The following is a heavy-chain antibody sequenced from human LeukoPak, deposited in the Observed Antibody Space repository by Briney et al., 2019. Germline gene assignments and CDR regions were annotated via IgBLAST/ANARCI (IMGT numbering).Heavy chain of an antibody. CDR2: INTNTGNP. V-gene: IGHV7-4-1*02. CDR3: ARGSIGAPHHFDY. J-gene: IGHJ4*02. D-gene: IGHD3-10*01. CDR1: GYTFNTYG. Sequence: ASVKVSCKASGYTFNTYGISWVRQPPGQGLEWMGWINTNTGNPTYAQGFTGRFVFSLDTSVSTAYLQISSLKAEDTAVYYCARGSIGAPHHFDYWGQGTLVTVSS.